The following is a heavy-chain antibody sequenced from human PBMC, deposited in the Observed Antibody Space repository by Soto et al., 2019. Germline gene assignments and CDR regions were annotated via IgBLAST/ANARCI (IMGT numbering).Heavy chain of an antibody. CDR3: ARDRVESGYPEYFQH. D-gene: IGHD3-22*01. J-gene: IGHJ1*01. CDR2: IYSGGST. CDR1: GFTVSSNY. V-gene: IGHV3-53*01. Sequence: EVQLVESGGGLIQPGGSLRLSCAASGFTVSSNYMSWVRQAPGKGLEWVSVIYSGGSTYYADSVKGRFTISRDNSMNTLYLQMNRLRAEDTAVYYCARDRVESGYPEYFQHWGQGTLVTVSS.